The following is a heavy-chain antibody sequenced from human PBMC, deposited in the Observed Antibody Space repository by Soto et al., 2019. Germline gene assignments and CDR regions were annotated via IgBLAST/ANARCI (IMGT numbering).Heavy chain of an antibody. J-gene: IGHJ4*02. CDR3: AKGGGSGYARSGLTYYFDS. V-gene: IGHV3-48*04. Sequence: VGSLRLSCAASGFTFSSYGMHWVRQAPGKGLEWVSVISNSGNNIYYADSVKGRFTISRDNAKNSLYLQMNSLRAEDTAVYYCAKGGGSGYARSGLTYYFDSWGQGTLVTVS. D-gene: IGHD5-12*01. CDR1: GFTFSSYG. CDR2: ISNSGNNI.